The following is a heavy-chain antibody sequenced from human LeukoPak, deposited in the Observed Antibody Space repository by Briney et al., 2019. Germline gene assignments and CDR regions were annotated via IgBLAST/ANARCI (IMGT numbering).Heavy chain of an antibody. J-gene: IGHJ4*02. CDR1: GFTVSSNY. CDR2: IYSGGST. Sequence: GGSLRLSCAASGFTVSSNYMSWVRQAPGKGLEWVSVIYSGGSTYYADSVKGRFTISRDNSKNTLYLQMNSLRAVDTAVYYCARDSDGCKAFDYWGQGTLVTVSS. D-gene: IGHD5-24*01. V-gene: IGHV3-66*02. CDR3: ARDSDGCKAFDY.